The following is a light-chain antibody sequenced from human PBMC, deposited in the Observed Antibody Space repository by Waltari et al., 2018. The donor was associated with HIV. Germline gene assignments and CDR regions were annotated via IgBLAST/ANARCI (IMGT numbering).Light chain of an antibody. CDR2: STS. CDR3: QQVNRSPLT. V-gene: IGKV1-9*01. Sequence: DIQLTQSPSFLSASVGDRVTITCRASQGINHFLAWYQQKPGKAPKLLIYSTSTLYSGVPSRFSGSGSGTEFTLTISSLQPEDFATYYCQQVNRSPLTFGGGTKVDI. J-gene: IGKJ4*01. CDR1: QGINHF.